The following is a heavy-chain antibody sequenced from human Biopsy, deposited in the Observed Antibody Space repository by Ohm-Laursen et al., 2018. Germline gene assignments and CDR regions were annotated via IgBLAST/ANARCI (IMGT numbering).Heavy chain of an antibody. CDR3: ARDVEGFYSYAMDV. CDR2: ITSGDSTT. V-gene: IGHV3-11*01. J-gene: IGHJ6*02. CDR1: GFTFSDYY. Sequence: SLRLSCAASGFTFSDYYMSWIRQAPGKGLEWVSYITSGDSTTDYADSVKGRFTISRDNAKSFLFLQMNSLRAEDTAVYYCARDVEGFYSYAMDVWGQGTTVTVSS. D-gene: IGHD5-24*01.